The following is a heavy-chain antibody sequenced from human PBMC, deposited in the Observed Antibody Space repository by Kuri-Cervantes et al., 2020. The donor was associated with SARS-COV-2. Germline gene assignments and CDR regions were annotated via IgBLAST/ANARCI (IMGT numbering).Heavy chain of an antibody. V-gene: IGHV3-66*01. CDR2: IYSGGST. Sequence: LSLTCAASGFTVSSNYMSWVRQAPGKGLEWVSVIYSGGSTYYADSVKGRFTISRDNSKNTLYLQMNSPRAEDTAVYYCARYGAVERDYYYYYGMDVWGQGTTVTVSS. CDR3: ARYGAVERDYYYYYGMDV. D-gene: IGHD1-1*01. J-gene: IGHJ6*02. CDR1: GFTVSSNY.